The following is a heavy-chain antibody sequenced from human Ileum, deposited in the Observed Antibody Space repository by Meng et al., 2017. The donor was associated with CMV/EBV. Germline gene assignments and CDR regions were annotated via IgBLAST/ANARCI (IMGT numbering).Heavy chain of an antibody. V-gene: IGHV3-15*01. CDR3: TTGGGPL. J-gene: IGHJ4*02. Sequence: LRLACAASGFAFSNAYMTWVRQAPGKGLEWVGRIKSRTDDETTDYAAPVKGRFTISRDDSKNTVYLQMNSLKTDDTAIYYCTTGGGPLWGQGTLVTVSS. CDR1: GFAFSNAY. CDR2: IKSRTDDETT.